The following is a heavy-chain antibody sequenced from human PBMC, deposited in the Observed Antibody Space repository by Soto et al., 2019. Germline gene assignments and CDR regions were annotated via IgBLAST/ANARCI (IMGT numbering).Heavy chain of an antibody. J-gene: IGHJ1*01. CDR3: VKGRGGSSSWYSRYFHH. CDR2: ISYDGSKK. V-gene: IGHV3-30*18. D-gene: IGHD6-13*01. CDR1: GFTFSSCG. Sequence: QVQLVESGGGVVQPGRSLRLSCAASGFTFSSCGMHWVRQAPGKGLEWVAVISYDGSKKDYVDSVKGRFTISRDNSNNTLYLQMSSLKPEDTAVYYCVKGRGGSSSWYSRYFHHWGQGTLVTVSS.